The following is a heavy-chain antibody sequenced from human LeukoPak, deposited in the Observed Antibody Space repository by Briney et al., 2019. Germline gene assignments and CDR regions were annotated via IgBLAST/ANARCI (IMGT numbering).Heavy chain of an antibody. J-gene: IGHJ4*02. V-gene: IGHV3-30*18. Sequence: GGSLRLSCAASGFTFSSYCMHWVRQAPGKGLDWVAVISYDGSNKYYADSVKGRFTISRDKSKNTLYLQMNSLRAEDTAVYYCAKDLGAVVPAAMGLDYWGQGTLVTVSS. CDR2: ISYDGSNK. D-gene: IGHD2-2*01. CDR1: GFTFSSYC. CDR3: AKDLGAVVPAAMGLDY.